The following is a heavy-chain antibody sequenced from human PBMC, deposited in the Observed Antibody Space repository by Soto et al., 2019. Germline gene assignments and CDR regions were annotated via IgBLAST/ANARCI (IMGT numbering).Heavy chain of an antibody. CDR1: GYTFTSYG. J-gene: IGHJ6*02. D-gene: IGHD2-2*01. CDR2: ISAYNGNT. CDR3: ARVVRYCSSTSCSREGYYYYGMDV. V-gene: IGHV1-18*01. Sequence: GASVKVSCKASGYTFTSYGISWVRQAPGQGLEWMGWISAYNGNTNYAQKLQGRVTMTTDTSTSTAYMELRSLRSDDTAVYYCARVVRYCSSTSCSREGYYYYGMDVWGQGTTVTVSS.